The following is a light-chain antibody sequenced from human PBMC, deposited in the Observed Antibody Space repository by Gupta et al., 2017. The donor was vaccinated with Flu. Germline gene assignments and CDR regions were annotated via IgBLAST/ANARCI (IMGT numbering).Light chain of an antibody. CDR1: QSLVYSDGNTY. CDR2: QVS. CDR3: MQGSRWPWA. J-gene: IGKJ1*01. V-gene: IGKV2-30*01. Sequence: DVVMTQSPLSLPVTLGQPAPISCRSSQSLVYSDGNTYLHWFQQRPGQSPRRLIYQVSHRESGVPDRFSGSVSGTDFTLKISRVEAEDVGVYYCMQGSRWPWAFGQGTKVEIK.